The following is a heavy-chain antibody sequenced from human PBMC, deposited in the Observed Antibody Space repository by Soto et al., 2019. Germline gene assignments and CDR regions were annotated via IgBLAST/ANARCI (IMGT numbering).Heavy chain of an antibody. D-gene: IGHD6-19*01. CDR2: ASHDGIER. CDR3: AKGGRQWLVTSDFNY. V-gene: IGHV3-30*10. J-gene: IGHJ4*02. Sequence: GSLRLSCGASGFRFSDYALYWVRQAPDKGLEWLASASHDGIERYTDSVKGRFTISRDSSKNTVSLEMTSLRAEDTAVYYCAKGGRQWLVTSDFNYWGQGALVSVS. CDR1: GFRFSDYA.